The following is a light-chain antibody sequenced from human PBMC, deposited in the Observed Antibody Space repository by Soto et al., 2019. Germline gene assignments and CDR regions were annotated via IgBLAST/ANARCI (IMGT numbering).Light chain of an antibody. Sequence: DIVIPQLPASGDGYLGERSSIKWTSSQGVLYSSNNKNHLAWYQQKPGEPPKLLIYWSSTRESGVPDRFSGSRSGTHFTLTISRLHAEDVAVYYCQHYYSTPLTFGGGTKVDIK. CDR2: WSS. J-gene: IGKJ4*01. CDR3: QHYYSTPLT. CDR1: QGVLYSSNNKNH. V-gene: IGKV4-1*01.